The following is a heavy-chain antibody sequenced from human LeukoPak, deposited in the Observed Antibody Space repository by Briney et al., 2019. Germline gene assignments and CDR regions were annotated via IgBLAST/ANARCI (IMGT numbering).Heavy chain of an antibody. CDR3: AGWGDAGALGKKKYYYYSMDV. Sequence: SVKVSCKASGGTFSSYAISWVRQAPGQGLEWMGGIIPIFGTANYAQKFQGRVTITADKSTSTAYMELSSLRSEDTAVYYCAGWGDAGALGKKKYYYYSMDVWGKGTTVTVSS. V-gene: IGHV1-69*06. CDR2: IIPIFGTA. J-gene: IGHJ6*03. CDR1: GGTFSSYA. D-gene: IGHD3-16*01.